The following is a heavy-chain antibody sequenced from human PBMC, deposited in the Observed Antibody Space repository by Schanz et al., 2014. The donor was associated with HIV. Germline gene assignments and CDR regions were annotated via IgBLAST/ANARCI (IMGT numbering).Heavy chain of an antibody. V-gene: IGHV3-23*01. J-gene: IGHJ6*02. D-gene: IGHD2-8*01. CDR3: ANSGYCTSGICYTRGTGMDV. CDR1: GFTFGSYA. CDR2: INSNGADT. Sequence: VQMLQSGGGLVQPGGSQRLSCEGSGFTFGSYAMSWVRQAPGKGLEWVSSINSNGADTHDSDAVRGRFTISRDNSKNTLFLQMNSLRAEDTALYYCANSGYCTSGICYTRGTGMDVWGQGTTVTVSS.